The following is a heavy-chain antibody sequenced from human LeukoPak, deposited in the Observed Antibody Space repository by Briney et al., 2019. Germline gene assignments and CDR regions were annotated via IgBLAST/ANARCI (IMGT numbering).Heavy chain of an antibody. J-gene: IGHJ4*02. CDR2: ISSSSSYI. CDR1: GFTFSSYS. CDR3: ARTYSWGMPDY. V-gene: IGHV3-21*01. Sequence: PGGSLRLSCAASGFTFSSYSMNWVRQAPGKGLEWVSSISSSSSYIYYADSVKGRFTISRDNAKNSLYLQTNSLRAEDTAVYYCARTYSWGMPDYWGQGTLVTVSS. D-gene: IGHD3-16*01.